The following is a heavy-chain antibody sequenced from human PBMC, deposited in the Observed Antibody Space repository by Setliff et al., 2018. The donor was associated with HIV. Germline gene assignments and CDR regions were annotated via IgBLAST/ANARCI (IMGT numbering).Heavy chain of an antibody. CDR3: AREEGTKGAFDI. CDR1: GFTFSNND. D-gene: IGHD1-1*01. J-gene: IGHJ3*02. Sequence: PGGSLRLSCADSGFTFSNNDINWVRQAPGKGLEWVASISYDGTDKYYTDSMKGRFTISRDNSKNTLYLQMDDLRAEDTAVYYCAREEGTKGAFDIWGQGTKVTVSS. CDR2: ISYDGTDK. V-gene: IGHV3-30-3*01.